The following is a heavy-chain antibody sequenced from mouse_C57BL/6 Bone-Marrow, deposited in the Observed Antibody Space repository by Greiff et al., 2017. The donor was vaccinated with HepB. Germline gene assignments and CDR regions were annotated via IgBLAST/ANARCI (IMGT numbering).Heavy chain of an antibody. CDR3: AGITTVVADAMDD. V-gene: IGHV1-39*01. Sequence: VQLKQSGPELVKPGASVKISCKASGYSFTDYNMNWVKQSNGKSLEWIGVINPNYGTTSYNQKFKGKATLTVDQSSSTAYMQLNSLTSEDSAVYYCAGITTVVADAMDDWGQGTSVTVSS. D-gene: IGHD1-1*01. J-gene: IGHJ4*01. CDR2: INPNYGTT. CDR1: GYSFTDYN.